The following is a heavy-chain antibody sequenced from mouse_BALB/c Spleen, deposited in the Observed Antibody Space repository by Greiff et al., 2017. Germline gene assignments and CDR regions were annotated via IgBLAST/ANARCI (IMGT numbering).Heavy chain of an antibody. D-gene: IGHD2-14*01. V-gene: IGHV1-14*01. J-gene: IGHJ4*01. CDR3: ARANRGNDYYAMDD. Sequence: VQLQQSGPELVKPGASVKMSCKASGYTFTSYVMHWVKQKPGQGLEWIGYINPYNDGTKYNEKFKGKATLTSDKSSSTAYMELSILTSEDSAVYDCARANRGNDYYAMDDWGQGTSVTVSS. CDR1: GYTFTSYV. CDR2: INPYNDGT.